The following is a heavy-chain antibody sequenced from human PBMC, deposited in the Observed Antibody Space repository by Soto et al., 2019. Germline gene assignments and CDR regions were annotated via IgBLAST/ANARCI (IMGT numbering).Heavy chain of an antibody. CDR1: GFTFTNYV. CDR3: ARDVFYCARHRARNWFDP. V-gene: IGHV1-3*01. Sequence: GASVKVSCKTSGFTFTNYVLFWVRQAPGQRLEWVGWIHAGNGNTESSEKFQGRVTLTTDTSASTAYMELSSLRSEDTALYYCARDVFYCARHRARNWFDPWGQGTLVTVSS. D-gene: IGHD6-6*01. J-gene: IGHJ5*02. CDR2: IHAGNGNT.